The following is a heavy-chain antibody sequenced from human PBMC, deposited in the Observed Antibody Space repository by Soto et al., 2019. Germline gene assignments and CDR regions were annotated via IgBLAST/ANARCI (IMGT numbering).Heavy chain of an antibody. V-gene: IGHV3-30-3*01. J-gene: IGHJ6*02. D-gene: IGHD2-8*01. CDR2: ISYDGSNK. CDR3: ARGGAYCTNGVCSKIYYYYGMDV. Sequence: VQLVESGGGLVKPGGSLRLSCAASGFTFSSYAMHWVRQAPGKGLEWVAVISYDGSNKYYADSVKGRFTISRDNSKNTLYLQMNSLRAEDTAVYYCARGGAYCTNGVCSKIYYYYGMDVWGQGTTVTVSS. CDR1: GFTFSSYA.